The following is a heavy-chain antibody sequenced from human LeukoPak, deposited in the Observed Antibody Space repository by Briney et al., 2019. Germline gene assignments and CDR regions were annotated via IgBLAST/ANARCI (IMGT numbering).Heavy chain of an antibody. CDR2: SSAYNGNT. J-gene: IGHJ4*02. CDR1: GYTFTSYG. V-gene: IGHV1-18*01. CDR3: ARDDLDCSGGTCYPDNY. D-gene: IGHD2-15*01. Sequence: ASVTVSCKASGYTFTSYGITWVRQAPGQGLEWMGWSSAYNGNTNYAQKLQGRVTMITDTSTSTAYMELRNLRSDDTAFYYCARDDLDCSGGTCYPDNYWGQGTLVAVSS.